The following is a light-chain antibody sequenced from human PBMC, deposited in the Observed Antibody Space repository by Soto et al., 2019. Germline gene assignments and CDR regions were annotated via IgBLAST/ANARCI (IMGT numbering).Light chain of an antibody. J-gene: IGLJ1*01. CDR1: SSDVGGFNF. Sequence: QSVLTQPASVSGSPGQSITISCTGSSSDVGGFNFVSWYQQHPGKVPKLMIYDVASRPSGVSNRFSGSKSGNTASLTISGLQTEDEADYYCSSYTTSSTRVFGNGTKVTVL. CDR3: SSYTTSSTRV. V-gene: IGLV2-14*03. CDR2: DVA.